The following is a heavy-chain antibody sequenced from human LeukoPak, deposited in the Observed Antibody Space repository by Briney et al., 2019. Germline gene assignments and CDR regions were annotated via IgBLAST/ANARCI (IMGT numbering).Heavy chain of an antibody. CDR3: AREAYVNYCDSSGFDY. V-gene: IGHV1-2*02. Sequence: ASVKVSCKASGYTFTGYYMHWVRQAPGQGLEWMGWINPNSGGTNYAQKFQGRVTMTRGTSISTAYMELSRLRSDDTAVYYCAREAYVNYCDSSGFDYWGQGTLVTVSS. J-gene: IGHJ4*02. CDR2: INPNSGGT. D-gene: IGHD3-22*01. CDR1: GYTFTGYY.